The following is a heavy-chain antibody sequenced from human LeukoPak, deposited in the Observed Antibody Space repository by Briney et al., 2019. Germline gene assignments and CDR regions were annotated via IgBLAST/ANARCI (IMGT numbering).Heavy chain of an antibody. CDR3: AKALYSSSWRLSPFDY. D-gene: IGHD6-13*01. Sequence: GGSLRLSCAASAFTFDAYAMHWVRQAPGKGLEWVSGISWNSGSIAYADSVKGRFTISRDNAKNSLYLQMSSLRVEDMALYYCAKALYSSSWRLSPFDYWGQGTLVTVSS. CDR2: ISWNSGSI. J-gene: IGHJ4*02. CDR1: AFTFDAYA. V-gene: IGHV3-9*03.